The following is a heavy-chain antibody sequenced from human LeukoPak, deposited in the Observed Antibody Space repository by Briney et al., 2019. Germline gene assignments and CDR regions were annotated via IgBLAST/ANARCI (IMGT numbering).Heavy chain of an antibody. J-gene: IGHJ5*02. CDR2: IYSGGST. Sequence: GGSLRLSCAASEFTFSSYSMNWVRQAPGKGLEWVSVIYSGGSTYYADSVKGRFTISRDNSKNTLYLQMNSLRAEDTAVYYCARDRYSSGWFNWSDPWGQGTLVTVSS. CDR3: ARDRYSSGWFNWSDP. D-gene: IGHD6-19*01. V-gene: IGHV3-53*01. CDR1: EFTFSSYS.